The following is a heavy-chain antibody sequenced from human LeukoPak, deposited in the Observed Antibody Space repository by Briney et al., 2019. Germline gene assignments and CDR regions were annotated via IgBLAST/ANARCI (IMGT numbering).Heavy chain of an antibody. V-gene: IGHV1-18*01. Sequence: GASVKVSCKASGYTFTSYGISWVRQAPGQGLEWMGWISAYNGNTNYAQKLQGRVTMTTDTSTSTAYMELRSLRSDDTAVYYCARVVLLWFGELGYFDHWGQGTLVTVSS. CDR1: GYTFTSYG. D-gene: IGHD3-10*01. CDR2: ISAYNGNT. J-gene: IGHJ4*02. CDR3: ARVVLLWFGELGYFDH.